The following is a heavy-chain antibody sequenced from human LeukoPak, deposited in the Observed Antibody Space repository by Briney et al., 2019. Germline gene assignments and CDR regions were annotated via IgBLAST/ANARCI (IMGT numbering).Heavy chain of an antibody. V-gene: IGHV5-51*01. CDR1: GYSFTSYW. D-gene: IGHD5-24*01. CDR3: ARTVEMATIVGYFDY. Sequence: GGSLRLSCKGSGYSFTSYWIGWVRQMAGKGREWMGIIYPGDSDTRYSPSFQGQVTISADKSISTAYLQWSRLKAWDTAMYYCARTVEMATIVGYFDYWGQGTLVTVSS. J-gene: IGHJ4*02. CDR2: IYPGDSDT.